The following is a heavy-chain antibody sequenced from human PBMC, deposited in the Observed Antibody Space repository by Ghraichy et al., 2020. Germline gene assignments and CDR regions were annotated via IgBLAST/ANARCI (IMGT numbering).Heavy chain of an antibody. CDR1: GFTFSSYG. D-gene: IGHD4-17*01. V-gene: IGHV3-33*01. CDR3: AREGYGDIAVIGY. Sequence: SLRLSCAASGFTFSSYGMHWVRQAPGKGLEWVAVIWYDGSNKYYADSVKGRFTISRDNSKNTLYLQMNSLRAEDTAVYYCAREGYGDIAVIGYWGQGTLVTVSS. CDR2: IWYDGSNK. J-gene: IGHJ4*02.